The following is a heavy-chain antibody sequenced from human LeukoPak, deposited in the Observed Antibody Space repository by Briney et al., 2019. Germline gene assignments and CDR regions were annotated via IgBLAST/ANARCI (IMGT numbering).Heavy chain of an antibody. V-gene: IGHV3-7*03. CDR2: MNGGGSNI. Sequence: GGSLRLSCAASGFTFSYSWMTWVRQAPGKGLEWVANMNGGGSNIYYVDSVRGRFTISRDNAKNSLYLQMSSLRAEDTAVYYCARDPGYGAVDYWGQGTLITVSS. D-gene: IGHD5-18*01. CDR1: GFTFSYSW. CDR3: ARDPGYGAVDY. J-gene: IGHJ4*02.